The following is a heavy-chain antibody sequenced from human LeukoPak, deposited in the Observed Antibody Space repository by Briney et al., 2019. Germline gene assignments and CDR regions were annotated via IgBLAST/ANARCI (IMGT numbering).Heavy chain of an antibody. Sequence: ASVKVSCKASGYTFTSYDINWVRQATGQGLEWMGWMNPNSGNTGYAQKFQGRVTITRNTSISTAYMELSSLRSEDTAVYYCARDGRTGWYSDYWGQGTLVTVSS. CDR3: ARDGRTGWYSDY. CDR1: GYTFTSYD. V-gene: IGHV1-8*03. J-gene: IGHJ4*02. CDR2: MNPNSGNT. D-gene: IGHD6-19*01.